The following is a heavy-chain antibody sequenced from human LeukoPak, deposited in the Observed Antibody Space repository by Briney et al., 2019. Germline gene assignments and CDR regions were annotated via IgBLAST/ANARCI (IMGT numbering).Heavy chain of an antibody. D-gene: IGHD3-16*02. CDR3: ARGRLGELSFDY. V-gene: IGHV4-59*01. CDR1: GGSISSYY. Sequence: PSETLSLTCTVSGGSISSYYWSWIRQPPGKGLEWIGYIYYSGSTNYNPSLKSRVTISVDTSKNQFSLKLSSVTAADTAVYYCARGRLGELSFDYWGQGTLVTVSS. CDR2: IYYSGST. J-gene: IGHJ4*02.